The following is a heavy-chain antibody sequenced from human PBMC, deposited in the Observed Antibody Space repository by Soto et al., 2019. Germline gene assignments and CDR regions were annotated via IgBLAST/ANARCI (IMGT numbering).Heavy chain of an antibody. CDR2: IDPGDSDT. D-gene: IGHD6-13*01. V-gene: IGHV5-51*01. CDR1: GYSFTSYW. J-gene: IGHJ3*02. Sequence: GESLKISCKGSGYSFTSYWISWVRQMPGKGLEWMGRIDPGDSDTRYSPSFQGQVTISADKSISTAYLQWSSLKASDTAMYYCARLCIAAAGTGAFDIWGQGTMVTVSS. CDR3: ARLCIAAAGTGAFDI.